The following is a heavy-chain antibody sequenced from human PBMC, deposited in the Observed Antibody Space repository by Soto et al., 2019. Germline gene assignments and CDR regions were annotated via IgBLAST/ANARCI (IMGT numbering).Heavy chain of an antibody. J-gene: IGHJ4*02. CDR3: ARTGGLYSSSSDYYFDS. CDR2: ISYDGSNK. D-gene: IGHD6-6*01. CDR1: GFTFSSYA. Sequence: QVQLVESGGGVVQPGRSLRLSCAASGFTFSSYAMHWVRQAPGKGLEWVSVISYDGSNKYYADSVKGRFTITRDNSKNTLYLQMNSLRAEDTAVYYCARTGGLYSSSSDYYFDSCGQGTLVTVSS. V-gene: IGHV3-30-3*01.